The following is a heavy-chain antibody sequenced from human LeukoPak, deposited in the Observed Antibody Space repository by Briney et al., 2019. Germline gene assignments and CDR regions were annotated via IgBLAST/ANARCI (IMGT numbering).Heavy chain of an antibody. CDR3: ARAGLRFLEWPTDY. V-gene: IGHV1-2*02. CDR2: INPNSGGT. CDR1: GYTFTGYY. Sequence: ASVKVSCKASGYTFTGYYMHWVRQAPGQGLEWVGWINPNSGGTNYAQKFQGRVTMTRDTSISTAYMELSRLRSDDTAVYYCARAGLRFLEWPTDYWGQGTLVTVSS. J-gene: IGHJ4*02. D-gene: IGHD3-3*01.